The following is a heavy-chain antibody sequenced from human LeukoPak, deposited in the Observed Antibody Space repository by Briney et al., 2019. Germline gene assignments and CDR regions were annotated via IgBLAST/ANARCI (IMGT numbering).Heavy chain of an antibody. D-gene: IGHD3-22*01. Sequence: GRSLRLSCAASGFTFSSYGMHWVRQAPGKGLEWVAVIWSDGSDKYYEDSVKGRFTISRDNSKNTLDLQMNSLRAEDTAVYYCARAPQWLLFDYWGQGTLVTVSS. V-gene: IGHV3-33*08. J-gene: IGHJ4*02. CDR1: GFTFSSYG. CDR2: IWSDGSDK. CDR3: ARAPQWLLFDY.